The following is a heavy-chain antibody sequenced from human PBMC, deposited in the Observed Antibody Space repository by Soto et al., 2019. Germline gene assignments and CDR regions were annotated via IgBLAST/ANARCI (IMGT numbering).Heavy chain of an antibody. CDR3: AKNGQPPYYYYGLDV. V-gene: IGHV1-18*01. J-gene: IGHJ6*02. CDR2: ISGYNGDT. Sequence: QGHLVQSEAEVKKSGASVKVSCKASGYTVTRYGISWVRQAPGQGLEWMGWISGYNGDTHYAQKFQGRVSMTIDTSTTTAYMELRSLTSDDTAVYYCAKNGQPPYYYYGLDVWGQGTKVTVSS. D-gene: IGHD2-8*01. CDR1: GYTVTRYG.